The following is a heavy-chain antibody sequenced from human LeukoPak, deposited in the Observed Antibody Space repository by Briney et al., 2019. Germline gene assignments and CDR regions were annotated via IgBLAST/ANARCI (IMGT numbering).Heavy chain of an antibody. V-gene: IGHV3-33*06. CDR2: IWYDGSNK. J-gene: IGHJ4*02. Sequence: GGSLRLSCEASGFTFSSYSMNWVRQAPGKGLEWVAVIWYDGSNKYYADSVEGRFTISRDNSKNTLYLQMNSLRAEDTAVYYCAKDPTSGYDGGLDYWGQGTLVTVSS. D-gene: IGHD5-12*01. CDR3: AKDPTSGYDGGLDY. CDR1: GFTFSSYS.